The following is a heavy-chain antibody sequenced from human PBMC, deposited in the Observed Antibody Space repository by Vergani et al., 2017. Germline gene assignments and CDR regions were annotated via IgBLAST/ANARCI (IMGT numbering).Heavy chain of an antibody. Sequence: QVQLVQSGSALKKPGASVKVSCKASGYTFTSYAMNWVRQAPGQGLEWMGWINTNTGNPTYAQGFTGRFVFSLDTSVSTAYLQISSLKAEDTAVYYCARNPYYYDSSGYFTDAFDIWGQGTMVTVSS. D-gene: IGHD3-22*01. J-gene: IGHJ3*02. CDR3: ARNPYYYDSSGYFTDAFDI. V-gene: IGHV7-4-1*02. CDR1: GYTFTSYA. CDR2: INTNTGNP.